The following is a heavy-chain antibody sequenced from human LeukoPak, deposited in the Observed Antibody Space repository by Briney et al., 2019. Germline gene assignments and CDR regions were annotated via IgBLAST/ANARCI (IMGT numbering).Heavy chain of an antibody. D-gene: IGHD5-12*01. J-gene: IGHJ4*02. CDR2: ISTYNGNT. Sequence: ASVKVSGKASGYTFTSYGITWVRQAPGQGLEWMGWISTYNGNTNYAQNLQGRVTMTTDTSTSTAYMELRSLRSDDTAVYYCARGRGSTSRYWGQGTLVTVPS. CDR1: GYTFTSYG. V-gene: IGHV1-18*01. CDR3: ARGRGSTSRY.